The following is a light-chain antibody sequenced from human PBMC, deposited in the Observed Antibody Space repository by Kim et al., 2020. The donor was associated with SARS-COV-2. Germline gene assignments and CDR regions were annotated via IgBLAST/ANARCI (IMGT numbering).Light chain of an antibody. V-gene: IGKV3-20*01. CDR3: QQYGSSPRT. CDR2: GTS. Sequence: EIVLTQSPGTLSLSPGERATLSCRASQSVNNNYLAWYQQKPGQAPRFLIYGTSGRATGIPDRFSGSGSGTDFTLTISRLEPEDFAVYYCQQYGSSPRTFGQGTKVDIK. CDR1: QSVNNNY. J-gene: IGKJ1*01.